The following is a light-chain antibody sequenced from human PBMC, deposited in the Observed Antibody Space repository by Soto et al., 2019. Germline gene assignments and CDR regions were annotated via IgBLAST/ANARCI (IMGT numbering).Light chain of an antibody. V-gene: IGKV1-33*01. Sequence: DIQMTQSPSSLSASVGDRVSITCQANEDISNYLNWYQQRPGKAPKLLIFDASNLESGVPSRFSGSGSGTDFTFTISSLQPEDIATYYCQQYENLPLTFGGGTKVEIK. CDR2: DAS. CDR3: QQYENLPLT. CDR1: EDISNY. J-gene: IGKJ4*01.